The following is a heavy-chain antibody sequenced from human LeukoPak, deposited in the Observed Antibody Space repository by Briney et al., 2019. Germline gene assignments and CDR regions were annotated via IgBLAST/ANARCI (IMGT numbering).Heavy chain of an antibody. Sequence: GGSLRLSCAASGFTFSSYSMNWVRQAPGKGLEWVSSISSSSSYIYYADSVKGRFTISRDNAKNSLFLQMNGLRVEDTAVYYCARGDAFSGDHWGQGTLVTVSS. CDR2: ISSSSSYI. CDR3: ARGDAFSGDH. D-gene: IGHD3-16*01. J-gene: IGHJ4*02. CDR1: GFTFSSYS. V-gene: IGHV3-21*01.